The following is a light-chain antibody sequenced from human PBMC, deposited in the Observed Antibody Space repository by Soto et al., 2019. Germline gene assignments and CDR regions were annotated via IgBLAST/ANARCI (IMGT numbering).Light chain of an antibody. J-gene: IGKJ1*01. Sequence: EIVLTQSPGTLSLSPGERATLSCRASQSVSSNYLAWYQQKPGQAPRPLIYGASSRATGIPDRFSGSGAGSDFTLTISRLESEDFAVYYCQQYGSSPWTFCQGTQVEIK. CDR2: GAS. V-gene: IGKV3-20*01. CDR1: QSVSSNY. CDR3: QQYGSSPWT.